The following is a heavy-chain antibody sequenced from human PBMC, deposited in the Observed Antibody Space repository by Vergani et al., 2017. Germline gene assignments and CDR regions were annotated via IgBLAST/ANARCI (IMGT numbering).Heavy chain of an antibody. CDR3: ARDYGAYILGGLGWFDP. Sequence: QVQLQQWGAGLLKPSETLSLTCAVYGGSFSGYYWSWIREPPGKGLEWIEESNHSGSTNYNTSLKSRVTISVDTSKNQFSLKLSSVTAADTAVYYCARDYGAYILGGLGWFDPWGQGTLVTVSS. CDR2: SNHSGST. CDR1: GGSFSGYY. D-gene: IGHD4-17*01. J-gene: IGHJ5*02. V-gene: IGHV4-34*01.